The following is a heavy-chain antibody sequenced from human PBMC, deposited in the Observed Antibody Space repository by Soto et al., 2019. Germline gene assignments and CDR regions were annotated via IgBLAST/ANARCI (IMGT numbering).Heavy chain of an antibody. CDR1: GFTFSSYA. Sequence: GGSLRLSCAASGFTFSSYAMSWVRQAPGKGLEWVSAISGSGGSTYYADSVKGRFTISRDNSKNTLYLQMNSLRAEDTTVYYCAKPMGKRRNHIAEAGPFDYWGQGPLATVPQ. V-gene: IGHV3-23*01. D-gene: IGHD6-13*01. CDR3: AKPMGKRRNHIAEAGPFDY. J-gene: IGHJ4*02. CDR2: ISGSGGST.